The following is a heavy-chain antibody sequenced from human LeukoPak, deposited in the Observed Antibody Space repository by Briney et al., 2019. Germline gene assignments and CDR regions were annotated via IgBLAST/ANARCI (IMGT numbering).Heavy chain of an antibody. J-gene: IGHJ6*03. CDR2: IYYSGNT. CDR3: ARRTSRYYMDV. Sequence: PSEALSLTCTVSGGSIGSSSYYWGWIRQPPGKGLEWIGSIYYSGNTYYNPSLKSRVTISVDTSKNQFSLKLSSVTAADTAVYYCARRTSRYYMDVWGKGTTVTVSS. V-gene: IGHV4-39*01. D-gene: IGHD2-2*01. CDR1: GGSIGSSSYY.